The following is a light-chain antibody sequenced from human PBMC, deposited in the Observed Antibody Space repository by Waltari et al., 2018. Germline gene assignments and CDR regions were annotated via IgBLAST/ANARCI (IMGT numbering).Light chain of an antibody. Sequence: SALTQPASVSGAPGQSITISCTATSRDVGGYNYVSWYQQHPGKVPKPLIFDVSNRPSGVSNRFSGSKSGNTASLTISGLQAEDESDYYGCSFTSRSTWVFGGGTKLTVL. V-gene: IGLV2-14*01. CDR3: CSFTSRSTWV. CDR1: SRDVGGYNY. J-gene: IGLJ3*02. CDR2: DVS.